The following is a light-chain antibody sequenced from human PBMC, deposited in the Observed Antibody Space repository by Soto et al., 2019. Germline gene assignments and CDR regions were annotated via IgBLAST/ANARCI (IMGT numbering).Light chain of an antibody. Sequence: IQMTQSPSTLSASVGDRVTITCRASQSISSWLAWYQQKPWKAPKLLIYDASSLESGVPSRFSGSGSGTEFTLTISSLQPDDFATYYCQQYNSYSWTFGQGTKV. CDR2: DAS. J-gene: IGKJ1*01. V-gene: IGKV1-5*01. CDR1: QSISSW. CDR3: QQYNSYSWT.